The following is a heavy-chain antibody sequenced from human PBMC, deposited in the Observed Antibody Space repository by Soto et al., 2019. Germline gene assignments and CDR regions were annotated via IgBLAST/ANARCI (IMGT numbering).Heavy chain of an antibody. CDR3: ARLEVGLDY. CDR1: GGSVSSGSYY. CDR2: IYYTGGT. V-gene: IGHV4-61*03. Sequence: QVQLQESGPGLVKPSETLSLTCSVSGGSVSSGSYYWSWIRQSPEKGLEWIGYIYYTGGTKYNPSLTSRVTISADTSRNPFSLKLPSVTAADTAVYYCARLEVGLDYWGQGVLVTVSS. D-gene: IGHD2-2*01. J-gene: IGHJ4*02.